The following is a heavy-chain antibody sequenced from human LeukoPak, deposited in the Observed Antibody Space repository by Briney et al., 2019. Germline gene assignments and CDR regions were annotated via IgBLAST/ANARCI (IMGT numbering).Heavy chain of an antibody. CDR2: INSNSGGT. D-gene: IGHD3-16*02. CDR3: ARGETVYGGAIVY. Sequence: SVKVSCKTSVYTLTGYYIQWVRQAPGHGLEWVGCINSNSGGTKYAQKFQGGVTLTRDTSISTAYMELSRLRSDDTAVYYCARGETVYGGAIVYWGQRPLVTVSS. J-gene: IGHJ4*02. CDR1: VYTLTGYY. V-gene: IGHV1-2*02.